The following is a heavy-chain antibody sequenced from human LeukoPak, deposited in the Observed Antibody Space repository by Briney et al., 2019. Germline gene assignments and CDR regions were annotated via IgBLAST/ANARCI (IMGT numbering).Heavy chain of an antibody. CDR1: GFTFDDYA. CDR2: ISWNSGSI. D-gene: IGHD6-13*01. J-gene: IGHJ6*02. Sequence: TGGSLRLSCAASGFTFDDYAMHWVRQAPGKDLEWVSGISWNSGSIGYADSVKGRFTISRDNAKNSLYLQMNSLRAEDTALYYCAKGGTKQQLVYYYYGMDVWGQGTTVTVSS. V-gene: IGHV3-9*01. CDR3: AKGGTKQQLVYYYYGMDV.